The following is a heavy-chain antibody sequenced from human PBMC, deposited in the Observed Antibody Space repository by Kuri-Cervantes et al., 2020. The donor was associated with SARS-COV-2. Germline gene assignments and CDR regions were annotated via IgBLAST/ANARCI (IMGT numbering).Heavy chain of an antibody. V-gene: IGHV3-48*03. CDR2: ISSSGSTI. CDR1: GFTFSSYE. Sequence: GESLKISCAASGFTFSSYEMNWVRQAPGKGLEWVSYISSSGSTIYYADSVKGRFTISRDNAKNSLYLQMNSLRAEDTAVYYCARDRRISYSNYWRDYYYYRDVWGKGTTVTVSS. D-gene: IGHD4-11*01. CDR3: ARDRRISYSNYWRDYYYYRDV. J-gene: IGHJ6*03.